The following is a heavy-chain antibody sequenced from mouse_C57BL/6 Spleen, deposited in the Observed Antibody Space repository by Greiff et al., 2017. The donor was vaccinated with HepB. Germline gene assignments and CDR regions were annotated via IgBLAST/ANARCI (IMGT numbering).Heavy chain of an antibody. D-gene: IGHD2-4*01. J-gene: IGHJ3*01. CDR3: ARWGIYDYDGFAY. V-gene: IGHV1-78*01. Sequence: VKLQESDAELVKPGASVKISCKVSGYTFTDHTIHWMKQRPEQGLEWIGYIYPRDGSTKYNEKFKGKATLTADKSSSTAYMQLNSLTSEDSAVYFCARWGIYDYDGFAYWGQGTLVTVSA. CDR2: IYPRDGST. CDR1: GYTFTDHT.